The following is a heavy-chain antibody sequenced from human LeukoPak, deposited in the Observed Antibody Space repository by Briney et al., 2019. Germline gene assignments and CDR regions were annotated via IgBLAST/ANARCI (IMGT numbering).Heavy chain of an antibody. CDR3: ARDLTNGNYYDSSGGDY. J-gene: IGHJ4*02. D-gene: IGHD3-22*01. V-gene: IGHV1-69*04. CDR1: GGTFSSYA. CDR2: IIPILGIA. Sequence: ASVKVSCKASGGTFSSYAISWVRQAPGQGLEWMGRIIPILGIANYAQMFQGRVTITADKSTSTAYMELSSLRSEDTAVYYCARDLTNGNYYDSSGGDYWGQGTLVTVSS.